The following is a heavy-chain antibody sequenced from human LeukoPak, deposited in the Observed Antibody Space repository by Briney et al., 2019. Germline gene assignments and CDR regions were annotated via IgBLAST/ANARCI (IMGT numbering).Heavy chain of an antibody. J-gene: IGHJ4*02. Sequence: SSETLSLTCAVYGGSFSGYYWSWIRQPPGKGLEWIGEINHSGSTNYNPSLKSRVTISVDTSKNQFSLKLSSVTAADTAVYYCARGHLNTYYYGSGSFSYWGQGTLVTVSS. CDR3: ARGHLNTYYYGSGSFSY. D-gene: IGHD3-10*01. V-gene: IGHV4-34*01. CDR2: INHSGST. CDR1: GGSFSGYY.